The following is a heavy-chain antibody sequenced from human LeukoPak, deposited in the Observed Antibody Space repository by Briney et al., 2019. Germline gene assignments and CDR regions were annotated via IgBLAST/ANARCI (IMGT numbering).Heavy chain of an antibody. CDR1: GFTFSSYW. CDR3: AKGRDYVWGSYRSNWFDP. Sequence: GGSLRLSCAASGFTFSSYWMSWVRQAPGKGLEWVSAISGSGGSTYYADSVKGRFTISRDNSKNTLYLQMNSLRAEDTAVYYCAKGRDYVWGSYRSNWFDPWGQGTLVTVSS. D-gene: IGHD3-16*02. V-gene: IGHV3-23*01. J-gene: IGHJ5*02. CDR2: ISGSGGST.